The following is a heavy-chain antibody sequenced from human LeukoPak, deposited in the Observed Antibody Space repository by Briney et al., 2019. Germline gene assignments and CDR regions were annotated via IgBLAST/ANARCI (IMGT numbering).Heavy chain of an antibody. D-gene: IGHD1-26*01. CDR2: IIPIFGTA. V-gene: IGHV1-69*06. CDR1: GYTFTSYG. CDR3: AREPLVGASPGGCDY. J-gene: IGHJ4*02. Sequence: SVKVSCKASGYTFTSYGISWVQQAPGQGLEWMGGIIPIFGTANYAQKFQGRVTITADKSTSTAYMELSSLRSEDTAVYYCAREPLVGASPGGCDYWGQGTLVTVSS.